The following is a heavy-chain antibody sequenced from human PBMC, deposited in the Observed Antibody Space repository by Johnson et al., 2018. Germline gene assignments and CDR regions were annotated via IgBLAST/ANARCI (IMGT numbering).Heavy chain of an antibody. Sequence: VQLVESGGGLVKPGGSLRLSCAASGFTFSNAWMNWVRQAPGKGLEWVGRIKSKTDGGTTDYAAPVKGRFTISRDDSETTLNLQMNSLKTEDTAVYYCTRRIATAGMGIAFDIWGQGTMVTVSS. D-gene: IGHD6-13*01. V-gene: IGHV3-15*07. CDR1: GFTFSNAW. CDR3: TRRIATAGMGIAFDI. CDR2: IKSKTDGGTT. J-gene: IGHJ3*02.